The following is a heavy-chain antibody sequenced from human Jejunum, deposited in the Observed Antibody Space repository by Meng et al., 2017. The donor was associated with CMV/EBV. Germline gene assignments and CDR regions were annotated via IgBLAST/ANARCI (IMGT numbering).Heavy chain of an antibody. V-gene: IGHV5-51*01. CDR2: IHPYDSDT. J-gene: IGHJ4*02. Sequence: YWIGWVRQMPGRGLEWMGIIHPYDSDTRYSPSFQGQVTISVDYSINTAYLQTSSLKASDTAIYYCARGGTYNFWTTYFSFPFDSWGQGTPVTVSS. CDR1: YW. CDR3: ARGGTYNFWTTYFSFPFDS. D-gene: IGHD3/OR15-3a*01.